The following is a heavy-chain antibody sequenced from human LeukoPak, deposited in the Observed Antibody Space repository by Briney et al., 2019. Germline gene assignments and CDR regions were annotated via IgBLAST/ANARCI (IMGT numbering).Heavy chain of an antibody. D-gene: IGHD6-13*01. Sequence: GGSLRLSCAASGFTFDDYGMSWVRQAPGKGLEWVSGINRNGGSTGYADSVKGRFTISRDNAKNSLYLQMNSLRAEDTALYYCARVVAAAGTDWFDPWGQGTLVTVSS. V-gene: IGHV3-20*04. CDR2: INRNGGST. J-gene: IGHJ5*02. CDR3: ARVVAAAGTDWFDP. CDR1: GFTFDDYG.